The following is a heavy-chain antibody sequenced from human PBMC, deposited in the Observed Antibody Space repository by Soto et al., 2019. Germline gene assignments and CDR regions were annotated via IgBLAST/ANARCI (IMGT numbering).Heavy chain of an antibody. CDR2: INHSGST. V-gene: IGHV4-34*01. J-gene: IGHJ4*02. CDR3: ARGASISAQDY. Sequence: SETLSLTCAVYGGSFRGYYWSWIRQPPGKGLEWIGEINHSGSTNYNPSLKSRVTISVDTSKNQFSLKLSSVTAADTAVYYCARGASISAQDYWGQGTLVTVSS. CDR1: GGSFRGYY.